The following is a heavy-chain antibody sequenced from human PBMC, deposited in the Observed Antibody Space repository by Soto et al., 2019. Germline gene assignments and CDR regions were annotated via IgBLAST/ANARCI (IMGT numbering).Heavy chain of an antibody. CDR1: GGSLSSGGHS. CDR3: ARHVTGVGGDWFDP. J-gene: IGHJ5*02. CDR2: IYQSGST. D-gene: IGHD2-21*01. Sequence: QLQLQESGSGLVKPSQTLSVTCAVSGGSLSSGGHSWSWIRQPPGKGLEWIGYIYQSGSTYYSPSLKSRVTISLDRSKNQFYLKLNSVTAADTAVYYCARHVTGVGGDWFDPWGQGTLVTVSS. V-gene: IGHV4-30-2*01.